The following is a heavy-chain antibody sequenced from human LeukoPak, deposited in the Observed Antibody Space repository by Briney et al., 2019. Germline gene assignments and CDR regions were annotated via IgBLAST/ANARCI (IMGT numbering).Heavy chain of an antibody. CDR2: IYYSGST. CDR3: ARELGYCSGGSCYKDWYFDL. Sequence: PSETLSLTCTVSGGSISSGDYYWSWIRQPPGKGLEWIGYIYYSGSTYYNTSLKSRVTISLDTSKNQFSLKLSSVTAADTAVYYCARELGYCSGGSCYKDWYFDLWGRGTLVTVSS. V-gene: IGHV4-30-4*01. J-gene: IGHJ2*01. CDR1: GGSISSGDYY. D-gene: IGHD2-15*01.